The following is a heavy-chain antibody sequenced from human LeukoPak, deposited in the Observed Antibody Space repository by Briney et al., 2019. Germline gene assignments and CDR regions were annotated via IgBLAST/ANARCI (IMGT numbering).Heavy chain of an antibody. CDR3: AREGLADSYGYGLNY. J-gene: IGHJ4*02. Sequence: GGSLRLSCAASGFTFSSYRMHWVRQAPGKGLVWVSRINSDGSSTSYADSVKGRFTISRDNAKNTLYLQMNSLRAEDTAVYYCAREGLADSYGYGLNYWGQGTLVTVSS. V-gene: IGHV3-74*01. CDR1: GFTFSSYR. D-gene: IGHD5-18*01. CDR2: INSDGSST.